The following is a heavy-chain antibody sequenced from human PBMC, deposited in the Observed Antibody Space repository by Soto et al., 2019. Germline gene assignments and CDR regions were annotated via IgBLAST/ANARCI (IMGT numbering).Heavy chain of an antibody. Sequence: GGSLRLSCAASGLTFSSYAMSWVRQAPGKGLEWVSAISGSGGSTYYADSVKGRFTISRDNSKNTLYLQMNSLRAEDTAVYYCAKDQSITMIVVVITNFDYWGQGTLVTVSS. J-gene: IGHJ4*02. CDR3: AKDQSITMIVVVITNFDY. CDR2: ISGSGGST. V-gene: IGHV3-23*01. CDR1: GLTFSSYA. D-gene: IGHD3-22*01.